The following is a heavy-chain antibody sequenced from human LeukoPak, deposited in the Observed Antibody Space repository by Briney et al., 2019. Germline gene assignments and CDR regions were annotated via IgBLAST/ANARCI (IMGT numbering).Heavy chain of an antibody. D-gene: IGHD4-17*01. CDR3: ARDLGGDYFDF. CDR1: GYTFTSYY. V-gene: IGHV1-46*01. CDR2: INPSAGST. J-gene: IGHJ4*02. Sequence: ASVKVSCKASGYTFTSYYLHWVRQAPGQGLEWMGIINPSAGSTSYAQKFQGRVTMTRHTTTSTVYMELSSPRSEDTAVYYCARDLGGDYFDFWAQGTLVTVSS.